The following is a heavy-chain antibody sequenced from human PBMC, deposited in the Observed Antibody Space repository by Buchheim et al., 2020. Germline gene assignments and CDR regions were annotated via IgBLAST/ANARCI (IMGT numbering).Heavy chain of an antibody. J-gene: IGHJ4*02. D-gene: IGHD3-22*01. CDR1: GFTFSSYS. CDR2: ISSSSSTI. CDR3: ARGPPIDYDDSSGYLGY. V-gene: IGHV3-48*02. Sequence: EVQLVESGGGLVQPGGSLRLSCAASGFTFSSYSMNWVRQAPGKGLEWVSYISSSSSTIYYADSVKGRFTLSSDHAKNSLYLQMNSLRDEDTAVYYCARGPPIDYDDSSGYLGYWGQGTL.